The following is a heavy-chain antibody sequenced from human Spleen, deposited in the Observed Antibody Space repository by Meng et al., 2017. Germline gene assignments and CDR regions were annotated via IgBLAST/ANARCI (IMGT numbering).Heavy chain of an antibody. CDR1: GGSFSGYY. V-gene: IGHV4-34*01. Sequence: QGQLQQWGAGLLKPSETLSLTCVVSGGSFSGYYWSWIRQPPGKGLEWIGEINHSGSTNYSPSLKNRVTISLDTSKNQFSLKLRSVTAADTAVYYCARLWTVTSYSADWFDPWGQGTLVTVSS. D-gene: IGHD4-17*01. CDR2: INHSGST. CDR3: ARLWTVTSYSADWFDP. J-gene: IGHJ5*02.